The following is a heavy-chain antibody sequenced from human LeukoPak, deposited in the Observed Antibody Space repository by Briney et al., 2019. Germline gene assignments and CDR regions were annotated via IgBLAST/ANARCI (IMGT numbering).Heavy chain of an antibody. CDR3: ATIFLTYYYMDV. J-gene: IGHJ6*03. D-gene: IGHD2-21*01. V-gene: IGHV4-39*01. CDR1: GGSISSSSFY. CDR2: IYYSGST. Sequence: SETVSLTCTVSGGSISSSSFYWCWIRQPPGQGLEWIGSIYYSGSTYYNPSLKSRVAISVDTSKNQFSLKLSSVTAADTAVYYCATIFLTYYYMDVWGKGTTVTISS.